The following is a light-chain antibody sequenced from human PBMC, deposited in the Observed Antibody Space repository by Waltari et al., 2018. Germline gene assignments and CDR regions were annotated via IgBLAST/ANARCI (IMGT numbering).Light chain of an antibody. Sequence: EIVLTQSPATLSLSPGERATLSCRASQSVSSSLAWYQQKGGQAPRLLIYDASNRAAGIPARFSGSGSGTDFTLTISSLEPEDFTVYYCQHRSNWPSLTFGGGTK. CDR2: DAS. CDR1: QSVSSS. CDR3: QHRSNWPSLT. V-gene: IGKV3-11*01. J-gene: IGKJ4*01.